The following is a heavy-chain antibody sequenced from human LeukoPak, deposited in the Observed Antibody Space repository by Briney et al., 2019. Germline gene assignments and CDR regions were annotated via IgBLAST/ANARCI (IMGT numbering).Heavy chain of an antibody. J-gene: IGHJ4*02. CDR3: AREGYTYDWFDY. CDR1: GDSISSSY. D-gene: IGHD3-16*01. CDR2: IYYSGSP. Sequence: SETLSLTRTVSGDSISSSYWSWIRQPPGKGMEWVGYIYYSGSPNYNPSLKSRVTITVDTTRNQFSVKLSSVTAADTAVYCGAREGYTYDWFDYWGQGSLVTVSS. V-gene: IGHV4-59*01.